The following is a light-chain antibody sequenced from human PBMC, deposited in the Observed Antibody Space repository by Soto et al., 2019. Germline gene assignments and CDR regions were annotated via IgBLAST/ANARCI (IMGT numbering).Light chain of an antibody. CDR3: QQFNNWPVT. Sequence: ANQLTQSPSSLSASVGDRVTITCRASQAISSALAGYQQKPGKPPKLLIYDASTLQSGVPSRFSGTESGTDFTLTINSLQPEYFATYYGQQFNNWPVTLGPGTKVDIK. CDR1: QAISSA. CDR2: DAS. J-gene: IGKJ3*01. V-gene: IGKV1D-13*01.